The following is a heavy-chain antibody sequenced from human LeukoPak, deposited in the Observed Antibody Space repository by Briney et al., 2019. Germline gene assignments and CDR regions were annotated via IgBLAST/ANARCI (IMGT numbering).Heavy chain of an antibody. D-gene: IGHD6-19*01. CDR1: GGSISSGSYY. CDR2: IYHSGST. Sequence: PSETLSLTCTVSGGSISSGSYYWTWIRQPAGKGLEYIGRIYHSGSTYYNPSLKSRVTISVDTSKNHFSLNLSSVTAADTAVYYCAIDRAVAEGFDPWGQGTLVTVSS. J-gene: IGHJ5*02. CDR3: AIDRAVAEGFDP. V-gene: IGHV4-61*02.